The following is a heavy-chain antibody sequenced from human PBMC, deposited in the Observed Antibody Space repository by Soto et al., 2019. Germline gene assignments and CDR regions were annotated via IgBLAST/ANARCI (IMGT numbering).Heavy chain of an antibody. D-gene: IGHD3-3*01. CDR2: ISGSGGST. Sequence: PGGSLRLSCAASGFTFSSYAMSWVRQAPGKGLEWVSAISGSGGSTYYADSVKGRFTISRDNSKNTLYLQMNSLRAEDTAVYYCATSYYDFWSGSAYFDYWGQGTLVTV. V-gene: IGHV3-23*01. J-gene: IGHJ4*02. CDR1: GFTFSSYA. CDR3: ATSYYDFWSGSAYFDY.